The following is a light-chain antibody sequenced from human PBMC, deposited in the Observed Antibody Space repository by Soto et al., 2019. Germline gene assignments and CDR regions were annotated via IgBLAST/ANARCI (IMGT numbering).Light chain of an antibody. Sequence: EIVLTQSPGTLSLSPVERATLYCSASQSVISSYLAWYQQKPGQAPRLLIYGASTRATGLPARFSGSGSGTDFTLTISSLQSEDFAVYYCQQYNTWPPINCGQGTRREIK. V-gene: IGKV3-15*01. CDR1: QSVISSY. CDR2: GAS. CDR3: QQYNTWPPIN. J-gene: IGKJ5*01.